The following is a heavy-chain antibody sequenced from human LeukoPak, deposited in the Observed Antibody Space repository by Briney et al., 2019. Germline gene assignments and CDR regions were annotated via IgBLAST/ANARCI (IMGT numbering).Heavy chain of an antibody. CDR1: GFTFTSYA. J-gene: IGHJ4*02. D-gene: IGHD3-22*01. Sequence: PGASVKVSCRASGFTFTSYAISWVRQAPGQGLEWMGWISAYNGDTNYAQKLQGRITMTTDTSTTTAYMELRSLRSDDTAVYYCVRDSKYYYDTSRWRPPVDYWGQGTLVTVSS. CDR2: ISAYNGDT. V-gene: IGHV1-18*01. CDR3: VRDSKYYYDTSRWRPPVDY.